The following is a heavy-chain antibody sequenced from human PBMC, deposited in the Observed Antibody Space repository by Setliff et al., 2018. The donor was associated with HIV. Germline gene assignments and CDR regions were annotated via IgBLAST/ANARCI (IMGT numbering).Heavy chain of an antibody. V-gene: IGHV4-39*01. Sequence: PSETLSLTCTVSGGSTTSSTYYWGWIRQPPGRGLEWISSVSYTGRTYYNPSLKSRVTISIDTSRNQFSLNLSSVTAADTAVYYCVRHNPTVVTDGYDIWGQGTKVTVS. J-gene: IGHJ3*02. D-gene: IGHD2-21*02. CDR3: VRHNPTVVTDGYDI. CDR2: VSYTGRT. CDR1: GGSTTSSTYY.